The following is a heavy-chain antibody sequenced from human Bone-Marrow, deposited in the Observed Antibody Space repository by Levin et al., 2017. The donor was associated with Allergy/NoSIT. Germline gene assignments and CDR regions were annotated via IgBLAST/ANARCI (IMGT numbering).Heavy chain of an antibody. V-gene: IGHV3-30*03. CDR1: GFMFSNYG. Sequence: GGSLRLSCTVSGFMFSNYGIHWVRQAPGKGLEWVAVVSYDGRNTDFVDSVKGRFTISRDNSKNTLFLQMNSLRIDDTAMYFCVRGGYFGSGAYYRYEAFDVWGRGTMVT. D-gene: IGHD3-10*01. CDR2: VSYDGRNT. CDR3: VRGGYFGSGAYYRYEAFDV. J-gene: IGHJ3*01.